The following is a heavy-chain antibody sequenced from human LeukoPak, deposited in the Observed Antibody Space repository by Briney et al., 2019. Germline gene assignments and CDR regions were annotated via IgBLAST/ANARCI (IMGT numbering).Heavy chain of an antibody. CDR1: GYTLTSYY. J-gene: IGHJ4*02. CDR3: ATLAGEQLVRPFDY. Sequence: ASVKVSCKASGYTLTSYYMHWVRQAPGQGLEWMGIINPSGGSTNYAQKFQGRVTMTEDTSTDTAYMELSSLRSKDTALYYCATLAGEQLVRPFDYWGQGTLVTVSS. D-gene: IGHD6-6*01. CDR2: INPSGGST. V-gene: IGHV1-46*01.